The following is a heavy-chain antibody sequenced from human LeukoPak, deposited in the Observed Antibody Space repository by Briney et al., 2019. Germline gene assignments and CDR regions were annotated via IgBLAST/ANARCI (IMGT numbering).Heavy chain of an antibody. J-gene: IGHJ4*02. D-gene: IGHD2-8*02. CDR3: ARGPALGGRRTGGVCYLFDY. Sequence: SETLSLTCAVYGGSFSGYYWSWIRQPPGKGLEWIGEINHSGSTNYNPSLKSRVTISVDTSKNQFSLKLSSVTAADTAVYYCARGPALGGRRTGGVCYLFDYWGQGTLVTVSS. CDR1: GGSFSGYY. CDR2: INHSGST. V-gene: IGHV4-34*01.